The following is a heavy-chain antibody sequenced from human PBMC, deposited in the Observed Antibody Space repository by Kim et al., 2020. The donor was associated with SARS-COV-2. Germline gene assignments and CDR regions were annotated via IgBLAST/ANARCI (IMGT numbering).Heavy chain of an antibody. D-gene: IGHD3-16*01. CDR1: GFTFSSYG. J-gene: IGHJ4*02. V-gene: IGHV3-30*18. CDR3: AKATLHPLTLGY. CDR2: ISYDGSNK. Sequence: GGSLRLSCAASGFTFSSYGMHWVRQAPGKGLEWVAVISYDGSNKYYADSVKGRFTISRDNSKNTLYLQMNSLRAEDTAVYYCAKATLHPLTLGYWGQGTL.